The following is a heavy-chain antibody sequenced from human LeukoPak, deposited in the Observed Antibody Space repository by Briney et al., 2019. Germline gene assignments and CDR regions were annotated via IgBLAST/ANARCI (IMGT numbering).Heavy chain of an antibody. CDR2: IHSDGRST. CDR1: GFTFSNYW. CDR3: ARGGPTAFYYYAMDV. V-gene: IGHV3-74*01. Sequence: GGSLRLSCAASGFTFSNYWMHCVRQVPGKGLVWVSRIHSDGRSTDYADSVKGRFTISRDNAKNTLSLRMNGLTADDTAVYFCARGGPTAFYYYAMDVWGQGTTVTVSS. D-gene: IGHD2-21*02. J-gene: IGHJ6*02.